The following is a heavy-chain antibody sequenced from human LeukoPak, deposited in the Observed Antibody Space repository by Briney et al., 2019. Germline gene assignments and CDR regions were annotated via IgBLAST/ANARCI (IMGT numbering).Heavy chain of an antibody. J-gene: IGHJ4*02. Sequence: GASVKVSCKASGYTFTSYGISWVRQAPGQGLEWMGWISAYDGNTNYAQKLQGRVTMTTDTSTSTAYMELRSLRSDDTAVYYCATALYSSSWYSQFDYWGQGTLGTVSA. CDR2: ISAYDGNT. CDR3: ATALYSSSWYSQFDY. D-gene: IGHD6-13*01. CDR1: GYTFTSYG. V-gene: IGHV1-18*01.